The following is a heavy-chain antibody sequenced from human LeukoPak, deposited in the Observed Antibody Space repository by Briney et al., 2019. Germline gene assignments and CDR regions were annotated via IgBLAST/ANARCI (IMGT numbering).Heavy chain of an antibody. CDR2: IKSKTDGGTT. D-gene: IGHD3-16*02. CDR1: GFTFSNAW. V-gene: IGHV3-15*01. Sequence: PGGSLRLSCAASGFTFSNAWMSCVRQAPGKGLEWVGRIKSKTDGGTTDYAAPVKGRFTISRDDSKNTLYLQMNSLKTEDTAVYYCTTTTITFGGVIALDYWGQGTLVTVSS. CDR3: TTTTITFGGVIALDY. J-gene: IGHJ4*02.